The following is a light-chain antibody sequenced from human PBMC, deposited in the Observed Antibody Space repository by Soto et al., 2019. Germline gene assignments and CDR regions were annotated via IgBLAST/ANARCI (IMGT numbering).Light chain of an antibody. Sequence: HSVLTQPPSVSGAPGQRVTISCTGSSSNIGAGYDVHWYQQLPGTAPKLLIYGNSNRPSGVPDRFSGSKSGTSASLAITGLQAEDEADYYCQSYDSSLGHVVFGGGTQLTVL. CDR3: QSYDSSLGHVV. V-gene: IGLV1-40*01. J-gene: IGLJ2*01. CDR2: GNS. CDR1: SSNIGAGYD.